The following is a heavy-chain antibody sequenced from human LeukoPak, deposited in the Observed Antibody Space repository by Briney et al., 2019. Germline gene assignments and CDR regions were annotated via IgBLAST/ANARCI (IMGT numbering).Heavy chain of an antibody. CDR2: VYHSGST. CDR1: GYSISSGYY. J-gene: IGHJ3*02. CDR3: ASSSDTYYYDSSGRGAFDI. V-gene: IGHV4-38-2*02. Sequence: SETLSLTCTVSGYSISSGYYWGWIRQPPGKGLEWIGSVYHSGSTYYNPSLKSRVTISVGTSKNQFSLKLSSVTAADTAVYCCASSSDTYYYDSSGRGAFDIWGQGTMVTVSS. D-gene: IGHD3-22*01.